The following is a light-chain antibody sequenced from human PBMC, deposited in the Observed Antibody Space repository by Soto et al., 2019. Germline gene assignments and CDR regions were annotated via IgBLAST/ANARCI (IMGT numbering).Light chain of an antibody. Sequence: IQMTQSPSSLSASLGDRVTITCRAGQGISTYLNCYQHKPGKAPKPLIFSGSRLQSWVPLRFRGQGGGNDFTFSIRSVEPGDFATYFCQKSYLDPITFGQGTRLEIK. CDR1: QGISTY. CDR3: QKSYLDPIT. CDR2: SGS. J-gene: IGKJ5*01. V-gene: IGKV1-39*01.